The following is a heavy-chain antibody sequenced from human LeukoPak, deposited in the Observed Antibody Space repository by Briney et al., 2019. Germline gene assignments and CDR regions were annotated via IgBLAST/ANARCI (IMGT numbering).Heavy chain of an antibody. Sequence: ASVKVSCKASGYTFTGYYMHWVRQAPGQGLEWMGWISAYNGNTNYAQKLQGRVTMTTDTSTSTAYMELRSLRSDDTAVYYCASISYGDYSFDYWGQGTLVTVSS. CDR3: ASISYGDYSFDY. J-gene: IGHJ4*02. CDR2: ISAYNGNT. D-gene: IGHD4-17*01. V-gene: IGHV1-18*04. CDR1: GYTFTGYY.